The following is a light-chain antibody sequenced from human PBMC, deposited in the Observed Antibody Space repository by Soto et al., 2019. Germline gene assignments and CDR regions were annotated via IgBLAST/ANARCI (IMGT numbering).Light chain of an antibody. CDR3: QRYNTVPWT. CDR2: GAS. J-gene: IGKJ1*01. V-gene: IGKV1-27*01. Sequence: DIQMSQCPSSLSAFVGDRVTITCRASLAISNYLAWYQQKPGKAPNLLIYGASTLQSGVPSRFAGSGSGTEFSLTITSLQPEDVATYYCQRYNTVPWTFGQGTKVEIK. CDR1: LAISNY.